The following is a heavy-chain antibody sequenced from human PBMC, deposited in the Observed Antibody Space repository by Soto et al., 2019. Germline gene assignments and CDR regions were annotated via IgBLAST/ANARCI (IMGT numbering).Heavy chain of an antibody. J-gene: IGHJ6*02. CDR3: ATENRYYYDSSGLNYYYGMDV. CDR1: GYTLTELS. Sequence: ASVKVSCKVSGYTLTELSMHWVRQAPGKGLEWMGGFDPEDGETIYAQKFQGRVTMTEDTSTDTAYMELSSLRSEDTAVYYCATENRYYYDSSGLNYYYGMDVWGQGTTVTVS. CDR2: FDPEDGET. V-gene: IGHV1-24*01. D-gene: IGHD3-22*01.